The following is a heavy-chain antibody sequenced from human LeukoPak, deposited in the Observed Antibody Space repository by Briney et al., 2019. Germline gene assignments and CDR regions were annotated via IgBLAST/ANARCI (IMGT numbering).Heavy chain of an antibody. CDR3: ARGYCSSTICFQYFHH. CDR2: IYYSGST. D-gene: IGHD2-2*01. CDR1: GGSISSSSYY. Sequence: SETLSLTCTVSGGSISSSSYYWGWIRQPPGKGLEWIGSIYYSGSTYYNPSLKSRVAISVDTSKNQFSLKLNSVTAADTAVYYCARGYCSSTICFQYFHHWGQGTLVTVSS. J-gene: IGHJ1*01. V-gene: IGHV4-39*07.